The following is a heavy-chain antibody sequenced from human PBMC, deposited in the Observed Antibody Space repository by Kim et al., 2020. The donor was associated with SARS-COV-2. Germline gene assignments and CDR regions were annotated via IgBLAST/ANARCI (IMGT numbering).Heavy chain of an antibody. D-gene: IGHD3-16*01. CDR3: ARDRIAAILGEGWFDP. Sequence: GGSLRLSCAASGFTFSSYSMNWVRQAPGKGLEWVSSISSSSSYIYYADSVKGRFTISRDNAKNSLYLQMNSLRAEDTAVYYCARDRIAAILGEGWFDPWGQGTLVTVSS. V-gene: IGHV3-21*01. CDR2: ISSSSSYI. J-gene: IGHJ5*02. CDR1: GFTFSSYS.